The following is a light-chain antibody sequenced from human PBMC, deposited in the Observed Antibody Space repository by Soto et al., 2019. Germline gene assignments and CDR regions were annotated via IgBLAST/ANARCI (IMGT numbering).Light chain of an antibody. V-gene: IGKV3-15*01. J-gene: IGKJ5*01. Sequence: EVVLTQSPATLSVSPDERITLSCMASQSVSSNLAWYQQKPGQAPRLLIYGASTRATDIPATFSGSGSGTEFTLTISCLQSEDFAVYDCQQYNDWPAVTGGQGTRLEIK. CDR3: QQYNDWPAVT. CDR1: QSVSSN. CDR2: GAS.